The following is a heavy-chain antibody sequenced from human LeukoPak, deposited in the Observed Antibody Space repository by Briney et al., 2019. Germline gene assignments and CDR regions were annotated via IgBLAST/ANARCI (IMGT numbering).Heavy chain of an antibody. D-gene: IGHD5-12*01. CDR2: IYYSGST. V-gene: IGHV4-30-4*01. CDR3: ARAPGYSGYESDY. CDR1: GGSISSGDYY. Sequence: PSETLSLTCTVSGGSISSGDYYWSWIRQPPGKGLERIGYIYYSGSTYYNPSLKSRVTISVDTSKNQFSLKLSSVTAADTAVYYCARAPGYSGYESDYWGQGTLVTVSS. J-gene: IGHJ4*02.